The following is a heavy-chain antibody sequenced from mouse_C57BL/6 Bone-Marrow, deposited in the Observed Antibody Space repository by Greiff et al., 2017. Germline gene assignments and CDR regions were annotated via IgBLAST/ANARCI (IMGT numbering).Heavy chain of an antibody. D-gene: IGHD1-1*01. CDR2: ISSGSSTI. Sequence: EVKLVESGGGLVKPGGSLKLSCAASGFTFSDYGMHWVRQAPEKGLEWVAYISSGSSTIYYADPVKGRFTISRDNAKNTLFLQMTSLRSEDTAMYYCARSIYYGSSYDYAMDYWGQGTSVTVSS. CDR3: ARSIYYGSSYDYAMDY. CDR1: GFTFSDYG. J-gene: IGHJ4*01. V-gene: IGHV5-17*01.